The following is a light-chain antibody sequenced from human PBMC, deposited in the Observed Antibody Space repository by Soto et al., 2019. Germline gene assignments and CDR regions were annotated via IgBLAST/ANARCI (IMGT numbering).Light chain of an antibody. J-gene: IGKJ1*01. V-gene: IGKV1-27*01. CDR1: QGIANY. Sequence: DIQITQSPSSLSASVGDRVTITCRASQGIANYLAWYRHKPGKVPNLLIYAASTLQSGVPSRFSGGGAGTDFTLTISSLQPEDVATYYCQKYNSATRTFGQGTKVDIK. CDR2: AAS. CDR3: QKYNSATRT.